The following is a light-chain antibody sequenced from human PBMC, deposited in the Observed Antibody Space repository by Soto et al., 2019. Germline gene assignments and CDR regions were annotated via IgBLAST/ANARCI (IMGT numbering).Light chain of an antibody. CDR3: QQYGSSYT. J-gene: IGKJ2*01. Sequence: EMGLTKSPGTLSLSPGERATLSCRASQSVSSSYLAWYQQKPGQAPRLLIYGASSRATGIPDRFSGSGSGTDFTLTISRLEPEDFAVYYCQQYGSSYTFGQGTKLEIK. V-gene: IGKV3-20*01. CDR1: QSVSSSY. CDR2: GAS.